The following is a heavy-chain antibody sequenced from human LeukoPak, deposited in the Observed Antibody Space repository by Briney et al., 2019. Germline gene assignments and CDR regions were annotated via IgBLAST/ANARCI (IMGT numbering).Heavy chain of an antibody. CDR1: GFTFSSYA. V-gene: IGHV3-23*01. J-gene: IGHJ6*02. CDR2: ISGVGVST. Sequence: GGSLRLSCAASGFTFSSYAMSWVRQAPGKGLEWVSAISGVGVSTYYADSVKGRFTNSRDNSKNTLYLQMNSLRAEETAVYYCAKSPYNWSYGYYVVDVWGQGTTVTVSS. CDR3: AKSPYNWSYGYYVVDV. D-gene: IGHD1-7*01.